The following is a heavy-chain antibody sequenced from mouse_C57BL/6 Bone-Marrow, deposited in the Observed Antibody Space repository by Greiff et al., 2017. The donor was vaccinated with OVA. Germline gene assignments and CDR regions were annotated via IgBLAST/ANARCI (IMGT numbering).Heavy chain of an antibody. CDR1: GFSFNTYA. D-gene: IGHD1-1*01. V-gene: IGHV10-1*01. J-gene: IGHJ2*01. Sequence: EVKVVESGGGLVQPKGSLKLSCAASGFSFNTYAMNWVRQAPGKGLEWVARIRSKSNNYATYYADSVKDRFTISRDDSESMLYLQMNNLKTEDTAMYSCGRHPFTPLFYFDYWGQGTTLTVSS. CDR2: IRSKSNNYAT. CDR3: GRHPFTPLFYFDY.